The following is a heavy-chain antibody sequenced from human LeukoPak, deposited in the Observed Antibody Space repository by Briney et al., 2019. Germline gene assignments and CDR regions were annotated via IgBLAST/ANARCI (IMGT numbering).Heavy chain of an antibody. Sequence: ASVKVSCKASGYTLTVYYMHWVRQAPGQGREWMGWINPNSGGTNYAQKFQGRVTMTRDTSISTAYMELSRLRSDDTAVYYCARKERPYYYDSSGAHDAFDIWGQGTMVTVSS. D-gene: IGHD3-22*01. J-gene: IGHJ3*02. CDR3: ARKERPYYYDSSGAHDAFDI. CDR2: INPNSGGT. V-gene: IGHV1-2*02. CDR1: GYTLTVYY.